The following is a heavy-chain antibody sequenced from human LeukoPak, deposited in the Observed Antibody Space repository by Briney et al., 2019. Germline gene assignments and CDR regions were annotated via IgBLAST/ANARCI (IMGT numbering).Heavy chain of an antibody. D-gene: IGHD6-13*01. CDR1: GGSIRGTSYY. Sequence: SETLSLTCTVSGGSIRGTSYYWGWIRQPPGKGLEWIGSFDYSGSTYYNASLNSRVTISIDTANKQFSLKLTSVIAADTAVYYRARHGSAGTAWGQGTQVTVSS. CDR3: ARHGSAGTA. V-gene: IGHV4-39*01. J-gene: IGHJ5*02. CDR2: FDYSGST.